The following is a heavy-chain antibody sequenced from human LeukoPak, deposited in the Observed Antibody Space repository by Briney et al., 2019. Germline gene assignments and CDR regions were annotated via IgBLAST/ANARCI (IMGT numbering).Heavy chain of an antibody. CDR2: TYYRSKWYN. CDR1: GDSVSSNSAA. V-gene: IGHV6-1*01. D-gene: IGHD6-13*01. J-gene: IGHJ6*02. CDR3: ARDQGIAAAGYHYYYGMDV. Sequence: SQTLSLTCAISGDSVSSNSAAWNWIRQSPSRGLEWLGRTYYRSKWYNDYAVSVKSRITINPDTSKNQFSLQLNSVTPEDTAVYCCARDQGIAAAGYHYYYGMDVWGQGTTVTVSS.